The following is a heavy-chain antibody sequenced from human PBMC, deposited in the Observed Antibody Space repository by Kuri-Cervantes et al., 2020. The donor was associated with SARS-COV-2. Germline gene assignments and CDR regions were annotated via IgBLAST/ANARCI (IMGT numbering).Heavy chain of an antibody. J-gene: IGHJ4*02. CDR1: GCTVNNNY. D-gene: IGHD3-10*01. CDR2: IYGDGST. V-gene: IGHV3-66*02. Sequence: GGSLRLSCAASGCTVNNNYMAWVRQAPGQGLQWVSIIYGDGSTFYADSVKVRFTISRDNSKNTLFFHMNSLRIEDTAPYYCARVGRGPGGVDHWGQGTLVTVSS. CDR3: ARVGRGPGGVDH.